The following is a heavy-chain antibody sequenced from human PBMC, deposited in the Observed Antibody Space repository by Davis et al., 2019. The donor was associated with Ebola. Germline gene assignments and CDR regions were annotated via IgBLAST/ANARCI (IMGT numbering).Heavy chain of an antibody. J-gene: IGHJ4*02. CDR2: IIPIFGTA. CDR3: ARAHWSGYAYDY. Sequence: SVKVSCKASGGTFSSYAISWVRQAPGQGLEWMGGIIPIFGTANYAQKFQGRVTITADKSTSTAYMELSSLRSEDTAVYYCARAHWSGYAYDYWGQGTLVTVSS. CDR1: GGTFSSYA. V-gene: IGHV1-69*06. D-gene: IGHD3-3*01.